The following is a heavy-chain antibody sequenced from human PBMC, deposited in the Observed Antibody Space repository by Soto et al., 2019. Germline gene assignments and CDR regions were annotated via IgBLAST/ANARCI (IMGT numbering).Heavy chain of an antibody. Sequence: GGSLRLSCAASGFTVSSNYVSWVRQAPGKGLEWVSVIYSGGSTYYADSVKGRFTISRHNSKNTLYLQMNSLRAEDTAVYYCASVYPYCSGGSCYSSDYWGQGTLVTVSS. CDR2: IYSGGST. CDR3: ASVYPYCSGGSCYSSDY. V-gene: IGHV3-53*04. D-gene: IGHD2-15*01. J-gene: IGHJ4*02. CDR1: GFTVSSNY.